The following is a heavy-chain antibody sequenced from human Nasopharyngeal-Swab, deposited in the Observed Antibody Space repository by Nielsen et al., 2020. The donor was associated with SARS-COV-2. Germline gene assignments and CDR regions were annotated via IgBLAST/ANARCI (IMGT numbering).Heavy chain of an antibody. CDR1: GYTFTSYD. CDR2: ISAYNGNT. J-gene: IGHJ6*02. D-gene: IGHD6-19*01. CDR3: SRWAGIGDYYYGMDV. Sequence: ASVKVSCKASGYTFTSYDISWVRQAPGQGLEWMGWISAYNGNTNSAQKLQGRVTMTTDTSTSTAYMELRSLRSDDTAVYYCSRWAGIGDYYYGMDVWGQGTTVTVSS. V-gene: IGHV1-18*01.